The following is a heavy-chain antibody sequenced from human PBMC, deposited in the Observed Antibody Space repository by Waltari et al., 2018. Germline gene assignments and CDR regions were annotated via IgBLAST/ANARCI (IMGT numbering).Heavy chain of an antibody. D-gene: IGHD3-3*01. CDR3: ARDPRGNYDFWSGYYYFDY. CDR1: GFTFSSYS. V-gene: IGHV3-21*01. Sequence: EVQLVESGGGLVKPGGSLRLSCAASGFTFSSYSMNWVRQAPGKGLEWVSSISSSSSYRDYADSVKGRFTISRDNAKNSLYLQMNSLRAEDTAVYYCARDPRGNYDFWSGYYYFDYWGQGTLVTVSS. J-gene: IGHJ4*02. CDR2: ISSSSSYR.